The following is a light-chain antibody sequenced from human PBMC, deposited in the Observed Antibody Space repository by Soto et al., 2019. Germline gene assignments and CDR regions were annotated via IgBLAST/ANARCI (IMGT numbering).Light chain of an antibody. Sequence: QSALTQPASVSGSPGQSITISCTGTSSDVGDYNFVSWYQQHPGEAPKFLIYEVSNRPSGVSNRFSGSKSGNTASLTISGLQAADEADYYCSSYTSSTSPFVFGPGTQLTVL. CDR2: EVS. J-gene: IGLJ1*01. V-gene: IGLV2-14*01. CDR1: SSDVGDYNF. CDR3: SSYTSSTSPFV.